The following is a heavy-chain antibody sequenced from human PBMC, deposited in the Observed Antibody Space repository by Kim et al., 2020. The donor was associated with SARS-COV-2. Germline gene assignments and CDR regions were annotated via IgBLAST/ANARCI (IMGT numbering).Heavy chain of an antibody. CDR2: IYYSGST. CDR1: GGSISSYY. V-gene: IGHV4-59*01. D-gene: IGHD3-22*01. Sequence: SETLSLTCTVSGGSISSYYWSWIRQPPGKGLEWIGYIYYSGSTNYNPSLKSRVTISVDTSKNQFSLKLSSVTAADTAVYYCVRGGAGVYYYDSSGYRAFDIWGQGTMVTVSS. J-gene: IGHJ3*02. CDR3: VRGGAGVYYYDSSGYRAFDI.